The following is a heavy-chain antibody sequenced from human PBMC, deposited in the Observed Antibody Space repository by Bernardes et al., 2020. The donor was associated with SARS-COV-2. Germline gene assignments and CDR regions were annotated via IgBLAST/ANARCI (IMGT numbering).Heavy chain of an antibody. J-gene: IGHJ3*02. CDR3: ACKTTITRGAFAAFDI. V-gene: IGHV4-4*02. Sequence: SETLSLTCGVSGGSISSHQWWSWVRQSPGKGLEWIGDIYHSGTTNYNPSLRSRVSTSVDKSKNQFSLRLSSVTAADTAVYYCACKTTITRGAFAAFDIWGQGTMVTVSS. CDR2: IYHSGTT. D-gene: IGHD5-12*01. CDR1: GGSISSHQW.